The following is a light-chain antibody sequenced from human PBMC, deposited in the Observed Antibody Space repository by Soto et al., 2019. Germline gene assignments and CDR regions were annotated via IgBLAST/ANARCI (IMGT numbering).Light chain of an antibody. J-gene: IGLJ1*01. CDR3: QSYGTTLSGLYV. CDR1: SSNIGAGKD. CDR2: ADS. Sequence: QSVLTQPPSVSGAPGQRVTISCTGSSSNIGAGKDVNWSRHLPGTAPKLLIYADSSRPSGVPDRFSGSKSGSSASLAITGLQVEDEAEYYCQSYGTTLSGLYVFGTGTKLTVL. V-gene: IGLV1-40*01.